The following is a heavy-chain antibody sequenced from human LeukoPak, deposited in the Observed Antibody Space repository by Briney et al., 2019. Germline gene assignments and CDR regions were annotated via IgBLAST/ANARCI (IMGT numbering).Heavy chain of an antibody. D-gene: IGHD4-17*01. Sequence: SETLSLTCAVYGGSFSGYYWSWIRQPPGKGLEWIGEINHSGSTNYNPSLKSRVTISVDTSKNQFSLKLSSVTAADTAVYYCARGRPALVWGDYVAFDIWGQGTMVTVSS. V-gene: IGHV4-34*01. CDR1: GGSFSGYY. CDR3: ARGRPALVWGDYVAFDI. CDR2: INHSGST. J-gene: IGHJ3*02.